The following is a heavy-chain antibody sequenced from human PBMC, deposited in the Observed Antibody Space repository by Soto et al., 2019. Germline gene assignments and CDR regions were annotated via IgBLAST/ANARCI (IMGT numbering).Heavy chain of an antibody. Sequence: QVQLQESGPRLVRPSQTLSLTCNVSGVSISSGCYYWSWIRQHPGKGLEWIGYIYYNGNTYYNPSLESRTTTSRDTSKYQFSLKVTSVSAADTAVYYCASGEPYGDFVYWGQGTLVTVSS. J-gene: IGHJ4*02. V-gene: IGHV4-31*03. CDR3: ASGEPYGDFVY. CDR2: IYYNGNT. CDR1: GVSISSGCYY. D-gene: IGHD4-17*01.